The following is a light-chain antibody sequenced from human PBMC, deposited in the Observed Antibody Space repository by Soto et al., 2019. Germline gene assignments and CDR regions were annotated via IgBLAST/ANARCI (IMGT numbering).Light chain of an antibody. CDR1: QSVSSTY. J-gene: IGKJ1*01. Sequence: IGLTQSPGTLSLSPGERATLSCRASQSVSSTYLAWYQQKPGQAPRLLIYGASSRATGIPDRFSGGGSGTDFLLTISRLEPEDLSVYCCKQYGSSPSTTFGHGTKVEVK. V-gene: IGKV3-20*01. CDR3: KQYGSSPSTT. CDR2: GAS.